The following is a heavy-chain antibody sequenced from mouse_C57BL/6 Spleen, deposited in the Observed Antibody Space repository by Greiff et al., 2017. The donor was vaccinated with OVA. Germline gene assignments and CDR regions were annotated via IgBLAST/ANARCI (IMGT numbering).Heavy chain of an antibody. Sequence: QVQLQQSGAELVKPGASVKISCKASGYAFSSYWMNWVKQRPGKGLEWIGQIYPGDGDTNYNGKFKGKATLTADKSSSTAYMQLSSLTSEDSAVYFCARDSSGYVGSAFFAYWGQGTLVTVSA. V-gene: IGHV1-80*01. CDR2: IYPGDGDT. D-gene: IGHD3-2*02. CDR3: ARDSSGYVGSAFFAY. J-gene: IGHJ3*01. CDR1: GYAFSSYW.